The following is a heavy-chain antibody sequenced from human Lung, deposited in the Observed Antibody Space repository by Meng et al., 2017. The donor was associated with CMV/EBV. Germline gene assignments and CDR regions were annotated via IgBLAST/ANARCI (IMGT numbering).Heavy chain of an antibody. J-gene: IGHJ4*02. CDR3: ASWNDIDDYMYSFDD. CDR2: ISGTSDYT. CDR1: GLSFNRHS. Sequence: GESLKISCAGSGLSFNRHSLNWVRQTPGKGLEWVSRISGTSDYTWYADSVKGRFTISRDNARSSLYLQMNSLRPEDTAVYYCASWNDIDDYMYSFDDWGQGXLVTVSS. D-gene: IGHD1-1*01. V-gene: IGHV3-21*06.